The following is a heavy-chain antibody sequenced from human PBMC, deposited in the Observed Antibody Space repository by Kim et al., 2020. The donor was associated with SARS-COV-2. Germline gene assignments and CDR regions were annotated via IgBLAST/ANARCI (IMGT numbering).Heavy chain of an antibody. CDR1: GFTFSSYG. V-gene: IGHV3-33*01. CDR3: ARDAQNFHLELYYDFWSGYYKSPSYYYYGMDV. CDR2: IWYDGSNK. J-gene: IGHJ6*02. Sequence: GGSLRLSCAASGFTFSSYGMHWVRQAPGKGLEWVAVIWYDGSNKYYADSVKGRFTISRDNSKNTLYLQMNSLRAEDTAVYYCARDAQNFHLELYYDFWSGYYKSPSYYYYGMDVWGQGTTVTVSS. D-gene: IGHD3-3*01.